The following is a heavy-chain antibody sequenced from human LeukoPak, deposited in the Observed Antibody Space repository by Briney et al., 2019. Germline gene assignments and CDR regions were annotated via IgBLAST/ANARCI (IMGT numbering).Heavy chain of an antibody. CDR3: AKLWLDRRWYFDL. CDR1: GFTFSSYA. CDR2: ISGSGGST. J-gene: IGHJ2*01. D-gene: IGHD5-18*01. V-gene: IGHV3-23*01. Sequence: SGGSLRLSCAASGFTFSSYAMSWVRQGPGKGLEWVSAISGSGGSTYYADSVKGRFTISRDNSKNTLYLQMNSLRAEDTAVYYCAKLWLDRRWYFDLWGRGTLVTVSS.